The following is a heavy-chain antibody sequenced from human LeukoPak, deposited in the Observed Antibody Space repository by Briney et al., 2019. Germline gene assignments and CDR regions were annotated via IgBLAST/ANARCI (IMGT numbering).Heavy chain of an antibody. D-gene: IGHD1-26*01. V-gene: IGHV1-24*01. CDR2: FDPGDDET. Sequence: EASVTVSCKVSGYSLSELSTHWVRQAPGQGLEWMGGFDPGDDETIYAQKFQGRVTMTEDTSTDTAYLELSSLRSEDTAVYFCATEKDLLLDSWGQGTPVTVSS. J-gene: IGHJ5*01. CDR3: ATEKDLLLDS. CDR1: GYSLSELS.